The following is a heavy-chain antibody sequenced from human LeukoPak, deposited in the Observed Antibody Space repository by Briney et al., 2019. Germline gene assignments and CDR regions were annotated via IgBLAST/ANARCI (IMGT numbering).Heavy chain of an antibody. J-gene: IGHJ4*02. CDR1: GFTFSNYY. CDR2: ISYDGTNK. CDR3: ARDGVQMATVRGYYFDY. D-gene: IGHD5-24*01. Sequence: GRSLRLSCVASGFTFSNYYMHWVRQAPGKGLEWVAVISYDGTNKYYADSVKGRFTISRDNSKNTLYLQMNSLRAEDTAVYYCARDGVQMATVRGYYFDYWGQGTLVTVSS. V-gene: IGHV3-30-3*01.